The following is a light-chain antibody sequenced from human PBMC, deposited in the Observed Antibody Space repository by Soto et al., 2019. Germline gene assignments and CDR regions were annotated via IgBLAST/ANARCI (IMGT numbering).Light chain of an antibody. V-gene: IGKV3-15*01. J-gene: IGKJ1*01. Sequence: EMLMTQSPGTLSVSPGERATLSCRASQSVSSNLAWYQQKPGQAPRLLIYGASTRATGIPARFSGSGSGTEFTLTISSLQSEDFAVYYCQQYNSWPWTFGQGTKVEIK. CDR3: QQYNSWPWT. CDR1: QSVSSN. CDR2: GAS.